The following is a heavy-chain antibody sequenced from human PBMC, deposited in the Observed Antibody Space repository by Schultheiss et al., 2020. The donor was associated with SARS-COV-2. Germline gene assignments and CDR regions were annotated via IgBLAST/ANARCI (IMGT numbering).Heavy chain of an antibody. CDR2: ISGSGDRT. CDR1: GFTVSSTY. D-gene: IGHD3-3*01. J-gene: IGHJ4*02. CDR3: AKEIPVGYDFWSGYFDY. Sequence: GGSLRLSCAASGFTVSSTYMSWVRQAPGKGLEWVSAISGSGDRTYYTDSVKGRFTISRDNSKNTLYLQMNSLRAEDTAVYYCAKEIPVGYDFWSGYFDYWGQGTLVTVSS. V-gene: IGHV3-23*01.